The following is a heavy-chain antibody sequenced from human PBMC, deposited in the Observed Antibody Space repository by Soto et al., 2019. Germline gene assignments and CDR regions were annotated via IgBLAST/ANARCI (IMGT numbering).Heavy chain of an antibody. D-gene: IGHD6-19*01. CDR1: GFTFSNYG. Sequence: QVQLVESGGTVIQPGRSLRLSCAASGFTFSNYGMHWVRQAPGTGLEWVAVISHDENIKAHTDSVKGRFSISRDNSKNTLYLQMNSLKPEDTAVYYCAKLSGSACHPSYYGMDVWGQGTTVTVSS. J-gene: IGHJ6*02. CDR3: AKLSGSACHPSYYGMDV. CDR2: ISHDENIK. V-gene: IGHV3-30*18.